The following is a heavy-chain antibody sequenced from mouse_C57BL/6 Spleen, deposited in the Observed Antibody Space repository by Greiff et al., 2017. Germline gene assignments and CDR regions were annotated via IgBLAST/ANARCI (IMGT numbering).Heavy chain of an antibody. D-gene: IGHD1-1*01. CDR3: TRDPPYYGSSYYYAMDY. V-gene: IGHV5-9-1*02. CDR1: GFTFSSYA. CDR2: ISSGGDYV. Sequence: EVQLVESGEGLVKPGGSLKLSCAASGFTFSSYAMSWVRQTPEKRLEWVAYISSGGDYVYYADTVKGRFTISRDNARNTLYLQMSSLKSEDTAMYYCTRDPPYYGSSYYYAMDYWGQGTSVTVSS. J-gene: IGHJ4*01.